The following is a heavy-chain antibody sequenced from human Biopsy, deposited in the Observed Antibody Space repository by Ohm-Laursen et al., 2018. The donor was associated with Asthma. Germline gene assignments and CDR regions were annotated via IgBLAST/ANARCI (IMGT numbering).Heavy chain of an antibody. CDR3: TTDALLYSSADY. CDR1: GFTFSNAW. CDR2: IKSKTDGGTT. V-gene: IGHV3-15*01. Sequence: SLRLSCTASGFTFSNAWMSWVRQAPGKGLEWVGRIKSKTDGGTTDYAAPVKGRFTISRDDSKNMLYLQMDSLKTEDTAVYYCTTDALLYSSADYWGQGTLVTVSS. D-gene: IGHD2-8*01. J-gene: IGHJ4*02.